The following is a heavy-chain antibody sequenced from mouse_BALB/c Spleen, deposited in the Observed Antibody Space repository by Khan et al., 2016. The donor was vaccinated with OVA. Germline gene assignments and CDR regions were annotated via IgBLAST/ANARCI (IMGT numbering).Heavy chain of an antibody. CDR2: ISPGSGDT. CDR1: GYTFTDYY. V-gene: IGHV1-77*01. Sequence: QVQLQQPGAELARPGASVKLSCKASGYTFTDYYINWVKQRTGQGLEWIGEISPGSGDTYYNERFKGKATLTADTSSSTAYMQLSSLTSEASAVYFCARSNYVGYTFAYWGQGTLVTVSA. CDR3: ARSNYVGYTFAY. D-gene: IGHD1-2*01. J-gene: IGHJ3*01.